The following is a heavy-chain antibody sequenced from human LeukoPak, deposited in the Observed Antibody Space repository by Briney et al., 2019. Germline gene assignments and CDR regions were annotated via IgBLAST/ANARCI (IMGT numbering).Heavy chain of an antibody. Sequence: ASVKVSCKASGYTFTSYYMHWVRQAPGQGLEWMGIINPSGGSTSYAQKFQGRVTMTRDTSTSTVYMELSSLRYEDTAVYYCATDYTDYSLDYWGQGTLVTVSS. CDR1: GYTFTSYY. J-gene: IGHJ4*02. CDR2: INPSGGST. V-gene: IGHV1-46*01. CDR3: ATDYTDYSLDY. D-gene: IGHD4-11*01.